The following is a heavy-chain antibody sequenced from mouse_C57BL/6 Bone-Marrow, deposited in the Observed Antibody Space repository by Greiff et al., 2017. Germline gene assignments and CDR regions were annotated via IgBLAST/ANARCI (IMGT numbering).Heavy chain of an antibody. V-gene: IGHV3-6*01. CDR1: GYSITSGYY. Sequence: EVQLQESGPGLVKPSQSLSLTCSVTGYSITSGYYWNWIRQFPGNKLEWMGYISYDGSNNYNPSLKNRISITRDTSKNQFFLKLNSVTTEDTATYYVAREPFAYWGQGTLVTVSA. J-gene: IGHJ3*01. CDR2: ISYDGSN. CDR3: AREPFAY.